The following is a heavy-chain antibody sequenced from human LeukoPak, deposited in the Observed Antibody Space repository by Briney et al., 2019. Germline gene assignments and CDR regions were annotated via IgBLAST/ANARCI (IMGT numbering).Heavy chain of an antibody. CDR2: INSDESST. D-gene: IGHD3-3*01. CDR3: ARDGAYSTIFY. J-gene: IGHJ4*01. V-gene: IGHV3-74*01. CDR1: GFTFSSYW. Sequence: GGSLRLSCAASGFTFSSYWMYWVRQAPGKGLVWVSRINSDESSTSYADSVKGRFTISRDNAKNTLYLQKNSLRAEDTAVYYCARDGAYSTIFYWGQGTLVTVSS.